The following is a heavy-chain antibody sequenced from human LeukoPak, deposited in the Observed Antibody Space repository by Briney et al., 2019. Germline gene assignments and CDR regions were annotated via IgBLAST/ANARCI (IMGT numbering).Heavy chain of an antibody. V-gene: IGHV4-59*01. J-gene: IGHJ4*02. CDR3: ARGTDSLFDY. Sequence: SETLSLTCTVSGGSISSYYWSWIRQPPGKGLEWIGYIYYSGSTNYNPSLKSRVTISVDTSKNQFSLKLSSATAADTAVYYCARGTDSLFDYWGQGTLVTVSS. CDR2: IYYSGST. CDR1: GGSISSYY. D-gene: IGHD2-2*01.